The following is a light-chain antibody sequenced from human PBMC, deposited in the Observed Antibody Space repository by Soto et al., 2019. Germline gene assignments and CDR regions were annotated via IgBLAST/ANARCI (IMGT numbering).Light chain of an antibody. CDR1: RPNIGNNY. Sequence: QSVLTQPPSVSAAPGQRVTISCAGSRPNIGNNYVSWYQQLPGTAPKLLIYDNNKRPSGIPDRFSGSKSGTSATLGISGLQTGDEADYYCGTWDSSLSAGVFGGGIKLTVL. J-gene: IGLJ2*01. CDR2: DNN. V-gene: IGLV1-51*01. CDR3: GTWDSSLSAGV.